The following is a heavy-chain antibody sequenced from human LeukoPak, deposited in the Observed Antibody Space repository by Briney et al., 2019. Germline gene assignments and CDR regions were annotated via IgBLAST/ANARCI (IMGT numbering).Heavy chain of an antibody. Sequence: PGGSLRLSCAASGFTVSSNYMSWVRQAPGKGLEWVAVIWYDGNNKYYADSVKGRFTISRDNSKNTLYLQMNGLRAEDTGVYYCARFGGSSNWPYYFDYWGQGTLVTVSS. J-gene: IGHJ4*02. D-gene: IGHD6-13*01. CDR2: IWYDGNNK. CDR1: GFTVSSNY. V-gene: IGHV3-33*08. CDR3: ARFGGSSNWPYYFDY.